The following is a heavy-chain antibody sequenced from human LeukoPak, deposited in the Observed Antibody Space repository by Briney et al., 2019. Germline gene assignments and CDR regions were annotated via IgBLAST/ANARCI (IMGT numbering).Heavy chain of an antibody. Sequence: SETLSLTCTVSGGSISSGGYYWSWIRRHPGKGLEWIGYIYYSGSTYYNPSLKSRVTISVDTSKNQFSLKLSSVTAADTAVYYCARVSVVPAAIGWFDPWGQGTLVTVSS. CDR2: IYYSGST. CDR1: GGSISSGGYY. J-gene: IGHJ5*02. CDR3: ARVSVVPAAIGWFDP. V-gene: IGHV4-31*03. D-gene: IGHD2-2*02.